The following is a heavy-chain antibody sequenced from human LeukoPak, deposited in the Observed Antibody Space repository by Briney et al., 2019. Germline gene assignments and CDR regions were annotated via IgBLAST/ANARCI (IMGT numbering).Heavy chain of an antibody. V-gene: IGHV3-21*01. D-gene: IGHD3-3*01. CDR2: ISSGSSHI. CDR1: GFTFSSYT. J-gene: IGHJ4*02. Sequence: GGSLRLSCAASGFTFSSYTMTWVRQAPGKGLEWVSSISSGSSHIYYADSVKGRFTISRDNAKNSLYLQMNSLRAEDTAVYYCASYTIYGVGYHRGYIDYWGQGTLVTVSS. CDR3: ASYTIYGVGYHRGYIDY.